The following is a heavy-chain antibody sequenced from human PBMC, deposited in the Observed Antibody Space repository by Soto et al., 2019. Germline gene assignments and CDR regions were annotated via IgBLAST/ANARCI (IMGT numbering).Heavy chain of an antibody. CDR3: ARHGYHYGSGSVPQFDY. D-gene: IGHD3-10*01. CDR1: GGSISSSSYY. J-gene: IGHJ4*02. CDR2: IYYSGST. Sequence: SETLSLTCTVSGGSISSSSYYWGWIRQPPGKGLEWIGSIYYSGSTYYNPSLKSRVTISVGTSKNQFSLKLSSVTAADTAVYYCARHGYHYGSGSVPQFDYWGQGTLVTVSS. V-gene: IGHV4-39*01.